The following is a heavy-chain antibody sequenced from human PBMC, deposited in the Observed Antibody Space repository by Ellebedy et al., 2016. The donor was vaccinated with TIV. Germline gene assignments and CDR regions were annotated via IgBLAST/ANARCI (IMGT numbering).Heavy chain of an antibody. CDR1: GFTFSSYW. J-gene: IGHJ4*02. V-gene: IGHV3-74*01. CDR2: INSDGSST. CDR3: AKGALRTGTGGGYFDY. Sequence: GGSLRLSCAASGFTFSSYWMHWVRQAPGKGLMWVSRINSDGSSTSYADSVKGRFTISRDNAKNTLYLQMNSLRAEDTAVYYCAKGALRTGTGGGYFDYWGQGTLVTVSS. D-gene: IGHD1-1*01.